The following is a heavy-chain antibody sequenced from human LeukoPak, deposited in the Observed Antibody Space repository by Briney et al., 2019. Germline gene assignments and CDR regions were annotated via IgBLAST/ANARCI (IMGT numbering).Heavy chain of an antibody. D-gene: IGHD3-22*01. J-gene: IGHJ4*02. V-gene: IGHV4-4*07. CDR2: IYTSGST. CDR3: ARVIFPDYYDSSGYFDY. Sequence: TSETLSLTCTVSGGSISSYYWSWIRQPAGKGLEWIGRIYTSGSTNYNPSLKSRVTMSVDTSKNQFSLKLSSVTAADTAVYYCARVIFPDYYDSSGYFDYWGQGTLVTVSS. CDR1: GGSISSYY.